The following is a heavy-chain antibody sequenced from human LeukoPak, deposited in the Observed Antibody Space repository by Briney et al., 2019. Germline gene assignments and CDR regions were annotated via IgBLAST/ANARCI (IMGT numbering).Heavy chain of an antibody. CDR3: ARRAGAYSHPYDY. CDR2: IRYDGSNK. J-gene: IGHJ4*02. CDR1: GFTFNTYG. D-gene: IGHD4/OR15-4a*01. Sequence: PGGSLRLSCSAPGFTFNTYGMHWVRQAPGKGLEWVAFIRYDGSNKYYADSVKGRFTISRDNSKNTLYLQMNSLRAEDTAVYYCARRAGAYSHPYDYWGQGTLVTVSS. V-gene: IGHV3-30*02.